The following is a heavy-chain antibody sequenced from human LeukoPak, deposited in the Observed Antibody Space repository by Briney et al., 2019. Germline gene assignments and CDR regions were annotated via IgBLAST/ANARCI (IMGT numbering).Heavy chain of an antibody. V-gene: IGHV3-15*05. CDR2: SKSKIDGGTT. CDR1: GFTFSSYA. Sequence: PGGSLRLSCAASGFTFSSYAMSWVRQAPGKGLEWVGRSKSKIDGGTTDYAAAIKGRFTISRDESKNTLYLQMNSLKTEDTAVYYCTTCIAGYYYYYYMDVWGKGTTVTVSS. CDR3: TTCIAGYYYYYYMDV. D-gene: IGHD6-13*01. J-gene: IGHJ6*03.